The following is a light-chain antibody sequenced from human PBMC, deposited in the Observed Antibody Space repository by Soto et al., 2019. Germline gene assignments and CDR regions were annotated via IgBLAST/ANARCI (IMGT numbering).Light chain of an antibody. CDR2: ATS. Sequence: EIVLTQSPGTLSLSPGERATLSCRASENVISTFLAWYQQKPGQPPRLVIYATSTRATGIPERFSGSGSETDFTLTISRLEPEDFAVYYCQQYDSSPQYTFGQGTKLEIK. J-gene: IGKJ2*01. CDR3: QQYDSSPQYT. CDR1: ENVISTF. V-gene: IGKV3-20*01.